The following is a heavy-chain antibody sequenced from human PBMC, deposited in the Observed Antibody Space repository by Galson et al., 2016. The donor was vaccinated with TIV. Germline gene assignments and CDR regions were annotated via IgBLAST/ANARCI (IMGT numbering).Heavy chain of an antibody. CDR1: GVSISSSTYY. CDR2: IYYSGGT. D-gene: IGHD4-17*01. CDR3: ARVASSDYYGGVDAFDI. Sequence: ETLSLTCTVSGVSISSSTYYWGWIRQPPGRGLEWIGTIYYSGGTYYNPSLKSRGTMSEDTSKNQFSLSLSSVTAADTAVYYCARVASSDYYGGVDAFDIWGQGAMVTVSS. V-gene: IGHV4-39*07. J-gene: IGHJ3*02.